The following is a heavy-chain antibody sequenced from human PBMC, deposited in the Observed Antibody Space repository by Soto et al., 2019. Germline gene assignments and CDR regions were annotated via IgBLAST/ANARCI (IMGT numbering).Heavy chain of an antibody. CDR3: AREGDRILTGPSWFDP. CDR1: GGSISSYY. Sequence: SETLSLTCTVSGGSISSYYWSWIRQPPGKGLEWIGYIYYSGSTNYNPSLKSRVTISVDTSKNQFSLQLSCVTAADTAVYYCAREGDRILTGPSWFDPWGQGTLVTVSS. D-gene: IGHD3-9*01. CDR2: IYYSGST. V-gene: IGHV4-59*01. J-gene: IGHJ5*02.